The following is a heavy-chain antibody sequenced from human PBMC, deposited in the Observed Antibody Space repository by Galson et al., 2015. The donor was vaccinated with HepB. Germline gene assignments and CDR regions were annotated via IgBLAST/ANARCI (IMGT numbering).Heavy chain of an antibody. D-gene: IGHD1-26*01. CDR2: ISHDGSWQ. CDR1: GFIFSNYA. CDR3: ARGRGTGSFLIDF. J-gene: IGHJ4*02. V-gene: IGHV3-30-3*01. Sequence: SLRLSCAASGFIFSNYAMHWVRQAPGKGLEWVAVISHDGSWQFQADSVKGRITISRDNSKDTLYPQMNSLTTEDTAVFYCARGRGTGSFLIDFWGPGTLVTVSS.